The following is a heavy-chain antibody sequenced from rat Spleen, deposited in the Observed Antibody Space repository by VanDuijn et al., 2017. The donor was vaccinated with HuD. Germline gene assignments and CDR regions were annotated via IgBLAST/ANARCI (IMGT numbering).Heavy chain of an antibody. J-gene: IGHJ1*01. V-gene: IGHV5-29*01. CDR2: MSYDGSST. CDR1: GFTFSDFY. CDR3: ARAGYLRDWYFDF. Sequence: EVQLVESDGGLVQPGRSLELSCAASGFTFSDFYMAWVRQAPTKGLEWVATMSYDGSSTYYRDSVKGRFTISRDNAKRTLYLQMDSLRSEDTATYYCARAGYLRDWYFDFWGPGTMVTVSS. D-gene: IGHD2-2*01.